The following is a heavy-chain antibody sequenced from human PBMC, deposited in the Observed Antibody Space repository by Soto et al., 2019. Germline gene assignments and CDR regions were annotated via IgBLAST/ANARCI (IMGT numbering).Heavy chain of an antibody. Sequence: DSVKVSCKASGYTFTGYYMHWVRQAPGQGLEWMGWINPNSGGRNYAQKFQGWVTMTRDTSISTAYMELSRLRSDDTPVYYCARIFFSVAGGIPDPFDICAQGTTVPVSS. CDR2: INPNSGGR. CDR1: GYTFTGYY. J-gene: IGHJ3*02. D-gene: IGHD6-19*01. V-gene: IGHV1-2*04. CDR3: ARIFFSVAGGIPDPFDI.